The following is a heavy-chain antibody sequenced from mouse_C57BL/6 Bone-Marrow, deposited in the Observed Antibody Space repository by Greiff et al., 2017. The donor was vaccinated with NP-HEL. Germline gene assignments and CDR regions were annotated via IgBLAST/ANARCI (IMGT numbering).Heavy chain of an antibody. Sequence: EVQLVESGGGLVKPGGSLKLSCAASGFTFSDYGMHWVRQAPEKGLEWVAYISSGSSTIYYADTVKGRFTISRDNAKNTLFLQMTSLRSEDTAMYYCARTLFYYGSSPDVWGTVTTVTVSS. V-gene: IGHV5-17*01. CDR2: ISSGSSTI. J-gene: IGHJ1*03. CDR3: ARTLFYYGSSPDV. D-gene: IGHD1-1*01. CDR1: GFTFSDYG.